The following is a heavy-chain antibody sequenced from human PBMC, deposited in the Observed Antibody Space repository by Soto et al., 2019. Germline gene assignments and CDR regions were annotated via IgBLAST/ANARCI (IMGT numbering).Heavy chain of an antibody. D-gene: IGHD3-22*01. V-gene: IGHV3-64D*06. CDR1: GFTFCSYA. J-gene: IGHJ4*02. CDR3: VKGEYYYDSSGYYPFDY. Sequence: PGGSLRLSCSASGFTFCSYAMHWVRQAPGKGLEYVSSISTNGGSTHYADSVKGRFTISRDNSKNTQYLQMSSLRADDTAVYYCVKGEYYYDSSGYYPFDYWGQGTLVTVSS. CDR2: ISTNGGST.